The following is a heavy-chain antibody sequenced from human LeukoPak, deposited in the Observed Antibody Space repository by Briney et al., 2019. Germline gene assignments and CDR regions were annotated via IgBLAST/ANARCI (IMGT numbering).Heavy chain of an antibody. D-gene: IGHD5-24*01. Sequence: SETLSLTCTVSGGSISSYYWSWIRQPPGKGLEWIGYIYYSGSTNYNPSLKSRVTTSVDTSKNQFSLKLSSVTAADTAVYYCARVRDGYNPYYFDYWGQGTLVTVSS. V-gene: IGHV4-59*01. CDR3: ARVRDGYNPYYFDY. CDR1: GGSISSYY. CDR2: IYYSGST. J-gene: IGHJ4*02.